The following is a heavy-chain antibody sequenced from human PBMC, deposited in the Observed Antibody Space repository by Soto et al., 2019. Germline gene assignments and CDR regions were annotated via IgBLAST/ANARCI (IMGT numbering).Heavy chain of an antibody. D-gene: IGHD3-10*01. CDR3: ARRYGSFFDI. Sequence: QVQLQESGPGLVKPSETLSLTCTVSGGSISSYYWSWIRQPPGKGLEWIGYIFYSGSTNYNPSLKSRVTISVDTSKNQFSLKLSSVPAADTAVYYCARRYGSFFDIWGQGTMVTVSS. V-gene: IGHV4-59*08. J-gene: IGHJ3*02. CDR2: IFYSGST. CDR1: GGSISSYY.